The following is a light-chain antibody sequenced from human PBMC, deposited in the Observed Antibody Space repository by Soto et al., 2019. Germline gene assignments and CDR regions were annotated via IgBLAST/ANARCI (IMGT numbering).Light chain of an antibody. J-gene: IGKJ4*01. Sequence: ALPQSPGTLSLPPGDRATLSCRCSQTVRNNYLAWYQQKPGQAPRLMIYGASSRATGIPDRFSVDGSGTDVTVTFSRLESEDVAVYDGQQLSSYTLTFCGGTKVDIK. CDR2: GAS. V-gene: IGKV3-20*01. CDR1: QTVRNNY. CDR3: QQLSSYTLT.